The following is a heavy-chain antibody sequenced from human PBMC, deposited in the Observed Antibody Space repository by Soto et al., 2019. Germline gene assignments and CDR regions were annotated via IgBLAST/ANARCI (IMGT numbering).Heavy chain of an antibody. CDR2: IWYDGSNK. D-gene: IGHD3-3*01. CDR1: GFTFSSYG. Sequence: PGGSLRLSCAASGFTFSSYGMHWVRQAPGKGLEWVAVIWYDGSNKYYADSVKGRFTISRDNSKNTLYLQMNSLRAEDTAVYYCARDSGYYDFWSGYYPTHYGMDVWGQGTTVTV. J-gene: IGHJ6*02. V-gene: IGHV3-33*01. CDR3: ARDSGYYDFWSGYYPTHYGMDV.